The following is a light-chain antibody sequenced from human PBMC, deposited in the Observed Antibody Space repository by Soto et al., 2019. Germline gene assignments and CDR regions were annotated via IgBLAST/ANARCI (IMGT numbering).Light chain of an antibody. CDR3: QVWDSSSDLVV. V-gene: IGLV3-21*02. J-gene: IGLJ2*01. CDR1: NIGSKS. Sequence: SYELTQPPSVSVAPGQTAKITCGGTNIGSKSVHWYQQRPGQAPVLVVYDDFDRPSGIPERFSGSNSGNTATLTISRVEAGDEADYFCQVWDSSSDLVVFGGGTKRTVL. CDR2: DDF.